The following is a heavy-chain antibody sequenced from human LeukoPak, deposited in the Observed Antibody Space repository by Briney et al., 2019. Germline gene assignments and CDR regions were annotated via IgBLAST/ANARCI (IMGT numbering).Heavy chain of an antibody. Sequence: GGSLRLSCAASGFTFSSYRMNWVRQAPGKGLEWVSSISSSSDYIYDADSVKGRFTISRDNAKNSLYLQMNSLRAEDTAIYYCASAREVVVAAAFGYYFDSWGQGTLVTVSS. D-gene: IGHD2-15*01. V-gene: IGHV3-21*04. J-gene: IGHJ4*02. CDR3: ASAREVVVAAAFGYYFDS. CDR2: ISSSSDYI. CDR1: GFTFSSYR.